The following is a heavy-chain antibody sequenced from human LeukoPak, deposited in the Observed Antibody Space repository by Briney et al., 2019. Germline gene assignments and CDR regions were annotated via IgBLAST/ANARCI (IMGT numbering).Heavy chain of an antibody. CDR3: VHGSGSFRYYLDY. V-gene: IGHV4-39*01. J-gene: IGHJ4*02. D-gene: IGHD3-10*01. CDR1: VGSIISVSYF. Sequence: SETLSLTCTVSVGSIISVSYFWGWIRQPPGKGLECIGRIYYIASTYYNPSLKSRVTISLHTSKIHFSQKPISLTAADTAVYYCVHGSGSFRYYLDYWGQGTMVSVCS. CDR2: IYYIAST.